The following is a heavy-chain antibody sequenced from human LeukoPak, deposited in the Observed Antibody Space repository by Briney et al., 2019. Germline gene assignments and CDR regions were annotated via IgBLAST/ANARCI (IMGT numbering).Heavy chain of an antibody. J-gene: IGHJ4*02. D-gene: IGHD3-3*01. CDR3: ARGRTIFGVVTTTDFDY. V-gene: IGHV4-34*01. CDR1: GGSFSGYY. Sequence: SETLSLTCAVYGGSFSGYYWSWIRQPPGKGLEWIGEINHSGSTNYNPSLKSRVTISVDTSKNQFSLKLSSVTAADTAVYYCARGRTIFGVVTTTDFDYWGQGTLVTVSS. CDR2: INHSGST.